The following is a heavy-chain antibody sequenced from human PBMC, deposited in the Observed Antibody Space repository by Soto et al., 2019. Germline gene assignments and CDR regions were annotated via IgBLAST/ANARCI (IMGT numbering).Heavy chain of an antibody. CDR2: IYYSGTT. D-gene: IGHD1-26*01. J-gene: IGHJ4*02. CDR1: GDSITSNSYF. Sequence: PSETLSLTCTVSGDSITSNSYFWAWIRQPPGKGLEWIGSIYYSGTTYYSPSLKSRVTISVDRSKNQFSPKLSSVTAADTAVYYCARRQGDYYFDYWGQGTLVTVS. CDR3: ARRQGDYYFDY. V-gene: IGHV4-39*07.